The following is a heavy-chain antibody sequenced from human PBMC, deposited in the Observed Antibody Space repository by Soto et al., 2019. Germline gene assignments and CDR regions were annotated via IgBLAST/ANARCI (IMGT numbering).Heavy chain of an antibody. CDR1: GYSFTSYW. Sequence: GESLKICCKGSGYSFTSYWIGWGRQMPGKVLEWMGIIYPGDSDTRYSPSFQGQVTISADKSISTAYLQWSSLKASDTAMYYCARVGYCSGGSCSSYYDSSGYSLFDYWGQGPLVTVSS. CDR3: ARVGYCSGGSCSSYYDSSGYSLFDY. D-gene: IGHD2-15*01. V-gene: IGHV5-51*01. J-gene: IGHJ4*02. CDR2: IYPGDSDT.